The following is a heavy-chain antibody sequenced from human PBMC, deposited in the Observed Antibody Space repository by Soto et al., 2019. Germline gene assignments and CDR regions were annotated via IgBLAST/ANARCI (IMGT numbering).Heavy chain of an antibody. CDR2: IGSDGTAI. CDR1: GFTFNTYA. D-gene: IGHD6-19*01. J-gene: IGHJ4*02. Sequence: EVQLLESGGGLVQPGGSLRLSCAASGFTFNTYAMSWVRQAPGKGLEWVSAIGSDGTAIQYAESVKGRFTISKDNSKDTLYLQMNSLRAEDTAVYYCAKPGLTVAGTRYFDLWGQGTLVTVSS. V-gene: IGHV3-23*05. CDR3: AKPGLTVAGTRYFDL.